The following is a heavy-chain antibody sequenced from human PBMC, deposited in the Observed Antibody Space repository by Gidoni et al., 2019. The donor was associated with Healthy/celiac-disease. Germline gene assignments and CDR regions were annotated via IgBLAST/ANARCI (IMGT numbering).Heavy chain of an antibody. CDR2: TSGST. D-gene: IGHD1-20*01. J-gene: IGHJ4*02. V-gene: IGHV4-4*09. Sequence: TSGSTNYNPSLKSRVTISVDTSKNQFSLKLSSVTAADTAVYYCASMQTTMYNWNYVDYWGQGTLVTVSS. CDR3: ASMQTTMYNWNYVDY.